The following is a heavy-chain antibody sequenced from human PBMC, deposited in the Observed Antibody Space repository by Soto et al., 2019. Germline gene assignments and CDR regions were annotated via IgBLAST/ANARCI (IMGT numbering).Heavy chain of an antibody. CDR2: ISSTTNYI. V-gene: IGHV3-21*06. J-gene: IGHJ4*02. Sequence: PGWALRLSCAASGFTFSNYTMNSVRQAPGKGLEWVSSISSTTNYIYYGDSMKGRFTISRDNAKNSLYLEMNSLRAEDTAVYYCARESEDLTSTFDYWGQGTLATDSS. CDR1: GFTFSNYT. CDR3: ARESEDLTSTFDY.